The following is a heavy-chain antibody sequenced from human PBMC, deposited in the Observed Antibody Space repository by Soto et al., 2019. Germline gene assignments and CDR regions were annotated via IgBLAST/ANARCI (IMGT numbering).Heavy chain of an antibody. D-gene: IGHD6-13*01. CDR2: ISAYNGNT. CDR1: GYTFTSYG. Sequence: GASVKVSCKASGYTFTSYGISWVRQAPGQGLEWMGWISAYNGNTNYAQKLQGRVTMTTDTSTSTAYMELRSLRSDDTAVYYCARGTKRYYIAAGIHNYYYYGMDVRGQGTTVTVSS. CDR3: ARGTKRYYIAAGIHNYYYYGMDV. J-gene: IGHJ6*02. V-gene: IGHV1-18*01.